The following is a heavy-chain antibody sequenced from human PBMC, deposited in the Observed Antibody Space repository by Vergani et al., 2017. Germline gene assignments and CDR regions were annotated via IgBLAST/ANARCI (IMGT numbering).Heavy chain of an antibody. J-gene: IGHJ5*02. Sequence: QVQLVQSGAEVKKPGASVKVSCKASGYTFTGYYMHWVRQAPGQGLEWMGWINPNSGGTNYAQKFQGRVTMTRDTSISTAYMELSRLRSDDTAVYYCARGGAYVVKGPENWFDPWGQGTLVTVSS. CDR2: INPNSGGT. D-gene: IGHD2-15*01. V-gene: IGHV1-2*02. CDR3: ARGGAYVVKGPENWFDP. CDR1: GYTFTGYY.